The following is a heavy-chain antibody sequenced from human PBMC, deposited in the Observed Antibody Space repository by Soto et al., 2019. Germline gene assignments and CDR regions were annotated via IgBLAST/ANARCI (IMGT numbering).Heavy chain of an antibody. D-gene: IGHD1-1*01. CDR3: ARIRRTEHWFDP. CDR2: IYYSGST. J-gene: IGHJ5*02. V-gene: IGHV4-31*03. CDR1: GGSISSGVYY. Sequence: QVPLQESGPGLVKPSQTLSLTCTVSGGSISSGVYYWSWIRQHPGKGLEWIGYIYYSGSTYYNPSLKSRVTISVDTSKNQFSLKLSSVTAADTAVYYCARIRRTEHWFDPWGQGTLVTVSS.